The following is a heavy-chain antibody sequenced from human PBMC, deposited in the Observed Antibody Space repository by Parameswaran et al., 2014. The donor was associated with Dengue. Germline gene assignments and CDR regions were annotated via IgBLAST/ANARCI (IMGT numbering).Heavy chain of an antibody. CDR1: GFTFSSYA. D-gene: IGHD6-13*01. J-gene: IGHJ6*02. CDR3: VSGGQLGYYYGMDV. V-gene: IGHV3-23*01. CDR2: ISGSGGST. Sequence: QAGGSLRLSCAASGFTFSSYAMSWVRQAPGKGLEWVSAISGSGGSTYYADSVKGRFTISRDNSKNTLYLQMNSLRAEDTAVYYCVSGGQLGYYYGMDVWGQGTTVTVSS.